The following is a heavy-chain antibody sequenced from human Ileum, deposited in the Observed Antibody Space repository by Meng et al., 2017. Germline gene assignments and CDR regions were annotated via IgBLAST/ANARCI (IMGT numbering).Heavy chain of an antibody. J-gene: IGHJ4*02. CDR1: GLAFSSYW. CDR2: INPGGDSP. CDR3: ATFKYSISALDY. D-gene: IGHD3-3*02. Sequence: GESLKISCAASGLAFSSYWMHWVRQAPGKGLVWVSRINPGGDSPSYADSVKGRFTTSRDNAKSTLYLQMNSLGAEDTAVYYCATFKYSISALDYWGQGAQVTVSS. V-gene: IGHV3-74*01.